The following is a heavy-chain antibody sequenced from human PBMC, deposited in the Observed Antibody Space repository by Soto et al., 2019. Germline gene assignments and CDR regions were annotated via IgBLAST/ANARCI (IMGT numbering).Heavy chain of an antibody. CDR3: ARARGYRGYDDYFYYGMDA. CDR1: GGSFNSYT. Sequence: QVQLVQSGAEVKKPGSSVKVSCKASGGSFNSYTINWVRQAPGQGLEWMGRIIPILEMTKYAQKFQGRVTITADKSTNTAYMELSGLRSEDTALYYCARARGYRGYDDYFYYGMDAWGQGTTVTVSS. D-gene: IGHD5-12*01. J-gene: IGHJ6*02. V-gene: IGHV1-69*02. CDR2: IIPILEMT.